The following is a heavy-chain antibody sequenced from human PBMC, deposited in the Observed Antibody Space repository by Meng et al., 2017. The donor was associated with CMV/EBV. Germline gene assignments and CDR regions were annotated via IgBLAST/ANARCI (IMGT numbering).Heavy chain of an antibody. CDR2: INHSGST. Sequence: GSFSGYYWRWIRQPPGKGLEWIGEINHSGSTNYNPSLKSRVTISVDTSKNQFSLKPSSVTAADTAVYYCARKGRSSWYLLAEYFQHWGQGTLVTVSS. D-gene: IGHD6-13*01. V-gene: IGHV4-34*01. J-gene: IGHJ1*01. CDR3: ARKGRSSWYLLAEYFQH. CDR1: GSFSGYY.